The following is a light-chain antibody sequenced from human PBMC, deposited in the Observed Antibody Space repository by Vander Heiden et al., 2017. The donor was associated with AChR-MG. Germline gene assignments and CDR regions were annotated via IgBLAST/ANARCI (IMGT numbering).Light chain of an antibody. Sequence: SYVLTQPPSVLVAPGQTARITCGGNNIGSKSVHWYQQKPGQAPVRCGYEDSDRPSGIPERFSGSNSGNTETLKISRVEAGDEADDDCQVWASSSDHRVFGTGTKVTVL. V-gene: IGLV3-21*02. CDR2: EDS. CDR1: NIGSKS. J-gene: IGLJ1*01. CDR3: QVWASSSDHRV.